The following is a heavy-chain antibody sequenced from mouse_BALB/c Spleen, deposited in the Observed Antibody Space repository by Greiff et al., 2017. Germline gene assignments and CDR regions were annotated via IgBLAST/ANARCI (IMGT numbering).Heavy chain of an antibody. V-gene: IGHV1-82*01. CDR2: IYPGDGDT. Sequence: QVQLQQSGPELVKPGASVKISCKASGYAFSSSWMNWVKQRPGQGLEWIGRIYPGDGDTNYNGKFKGKATLTADKSSSTAYMQLSSLTSVDSAVYFCATIYDGYPWGQGTLVTVSA. J-gene: IGHJ3*01. D-gene: IGHD2-3*01. CDR3: ATIYDGYP. CDR1: GYAFSSSW.